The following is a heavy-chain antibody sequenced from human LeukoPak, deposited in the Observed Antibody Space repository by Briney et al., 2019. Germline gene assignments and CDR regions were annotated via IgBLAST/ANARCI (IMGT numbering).Heavy chain of an antibody. CDR3: AGRGIAHS. Sequence: GGSLRLSCAASGFTFSAYGMTWVRQAPGKGLECVSTVSNNGGSTYYADSVKGRFTISRDNSKNTLYLQMNSLRAEDAAVYYCAGRGIAHSWGQGTLVTVSS. V-gene: IGHV3-23*01. J-gene: IGHJ5*02. D-gene: IGHD6-13*01. CDR1: GFTFSAYG. CDR2: VSNNGGST.